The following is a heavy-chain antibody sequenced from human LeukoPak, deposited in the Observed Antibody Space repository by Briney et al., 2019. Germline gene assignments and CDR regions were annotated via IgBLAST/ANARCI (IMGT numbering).Heavy chain of an antibody. D-gene: IGHD3-3*01. V-gene: IGHV1-69*01. J-gene: IGHJ6*03. CDR1: GGTFSSYA. CDR2: IIPIFGTA. Sequence: PVKVSCKASGGTFSSYAISWVRQAPGQGLEWIGGIIPIFGTANYAQKFQGRVTITADESTSTAYMELSRLRSDDTAVYYCARDLDDFWSGYYSPSNYYYYMDVWGKGTTVTVSS. CDR3: ARDLDDFWSGYYSPSNYYYYMDV.